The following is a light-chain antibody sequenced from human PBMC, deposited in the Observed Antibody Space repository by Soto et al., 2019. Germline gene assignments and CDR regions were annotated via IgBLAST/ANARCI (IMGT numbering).Light chain of an antibody. J-gene: IGKJ1*01. CDR2: GAS. V-gene: IGKV3-15*01. Sequence: EIVMTQSPGTLSVSPGERATLSCRASQSVSSNLAWYQQKPGQAPRLLIYGASTRATGIPARFSGSGSGTEFTLTISSLQSEDLAVYYCQHYNNWPPWTSGQGTKV. CDR3: QHYNNWPPWT. CDR1: QSVSSN.